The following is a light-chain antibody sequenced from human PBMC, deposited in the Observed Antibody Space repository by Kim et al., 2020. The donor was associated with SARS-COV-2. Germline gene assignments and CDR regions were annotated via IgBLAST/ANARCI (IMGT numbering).Light chain of an antibody. V-gene: IGLV1-44*01. CDR3: AAWDDSLNVV. CDR1: SSNIGSNT. CDR2: SNN. J-gene: IGLJ3*02. Sequence: PGQRVTISCSGSSSNIGSNTVNWYQQLPRTAPKLLIYSNNQRPSGVPDRFSGSQSGTSASLAISGLQSEDEAGYYCAAWDDSLNVVFGGGTQLTVL.